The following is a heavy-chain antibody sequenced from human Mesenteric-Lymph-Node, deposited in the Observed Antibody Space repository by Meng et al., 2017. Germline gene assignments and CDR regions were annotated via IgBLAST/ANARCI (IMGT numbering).Heavy chain of an antibody. V-gene: IGHV3-74*02. Sequence: VHPVASGGGLVTPAGSLRPSCAASGSTFSTYWLHWVRPAPGKGLVWVSRINSDGTITTYADSVKGRFVISRDNAKNTLYLQMNTLRAEDTAVYYCAAAMGSFWGQGALVTVSS. CDR1: GSTFSTYW. D-gene: IGHD5-18*01. J-gene: IGHJ4*02. CDR3: AAAMGSF. CDR2: INSDGTIT.